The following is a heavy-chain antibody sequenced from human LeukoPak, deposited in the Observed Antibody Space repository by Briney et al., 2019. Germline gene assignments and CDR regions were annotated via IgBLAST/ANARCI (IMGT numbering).Heavy chain of an antibody. CDR3: ARSWIQLWSYFDY. Sequence: ASVKVSCKASGYTFTSYAMHWVRQAPGQGLEWMGGIIPIFGTANYTQKFQGRVTITADESTSTAYMELSSLRSEDTAVYYCARSWIQLWSYFDYWGQGTLVTVSS. J-gene: IGHJ4*02. V-gene: IGHV1-69*13. CDR1: GYTFTSYA. D-gene: IGHD5-18*01. CDR2: IIPIFGTA.